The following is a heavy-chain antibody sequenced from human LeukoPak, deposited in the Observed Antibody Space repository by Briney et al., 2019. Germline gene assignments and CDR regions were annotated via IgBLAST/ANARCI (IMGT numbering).Heavy chain of an antibody. J-gene: IGHJ4*02. CDR3: ARLGSGNIVVLGSRVDF. CDR2: ISYDGSKK. CDR1: GFTFSTYS. V-gene: IGHV3-30*04. Sequence: GGSLRLSCAASGFTFSTYSVHWVRQAPGKGLEWVAIISYDGSKKYYADSVKGRFTISRDNSKNTLYLQINRLRAEDTAVYFCARLGSGNIVVLGSRVDFWGLGTLVTVSS. D-gene: IGHD2-21*01.